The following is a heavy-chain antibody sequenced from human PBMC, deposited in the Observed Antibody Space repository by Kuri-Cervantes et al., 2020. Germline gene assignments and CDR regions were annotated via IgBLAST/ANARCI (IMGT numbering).Heavy chain of an antibody. CDR1: GYSISSGYY. V-gene: IGHV4-38-2*02. Sequence: SETLSLTCTVSGYSISSGYYWGWIRQPPGKGLEWIGSIYHNGRTYYNPSLRSRVTVSVDTSKNQFSLKLNSVTAADTAIYYCASVTGTGFPDYWGQGARVTVSS. J-gene: IGHJ4*02. CDR2: IYHNGRT. CDR3: ASVTGTGFPDY. D-gene: IGHD2-8*02.